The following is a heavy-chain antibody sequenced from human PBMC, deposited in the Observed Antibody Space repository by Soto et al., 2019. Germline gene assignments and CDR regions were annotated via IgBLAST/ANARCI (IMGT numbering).Heavy chain of an antibody. Sequence: TLSLTCAVSGGSISSSNWWSWVRQPPGKGLEWIGEIYHSGSTNYNPSLKSRVTISVDKSKNQFSLKLSSVTAADTAVYYCVVFYYYDSSGYYHGELDYWGQGTLVTVSS. CDR3: VVFYYYDSSGYYHGELDY. CDR1: GGSISSSNW. V-gene: IGHV4-4*02. D-gene: IGHD3-22*01. CDR2: IYHSGST. J-gene: IGHJ4*02.